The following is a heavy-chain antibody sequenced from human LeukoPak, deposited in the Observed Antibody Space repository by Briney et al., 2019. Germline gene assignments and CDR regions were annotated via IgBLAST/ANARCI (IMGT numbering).Heavy chain of an antibody. D-gene: IGHD3-10*01. Sequence: ASVKVSCKASGYTFTSYGISWVRQAPGQGLEWMGWISAYNGNTNYAQKLQGRVTMTTDTSTSTAYMELRSLRSDDTAVYYCARVLITMVRGAPGGFDIWGQGTMVTVSS. CDR1: GYTFTSYG. J-gene: IGHJ3*02. CDR2: ISAYNGNT. CDR3: ARVLITMVRGAPGGFDI. V-gene: IGHV1-18*01.